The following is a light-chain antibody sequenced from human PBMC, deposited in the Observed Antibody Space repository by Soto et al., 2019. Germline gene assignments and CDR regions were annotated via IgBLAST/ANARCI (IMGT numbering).Light chain of an antibody. Sequence: EIVMTQYSATLSVSPGERATLSCRASQSVSSNLAWYQQKPGQAPRLLIYGASSRATGIPDRFSGSGSGTDFTLTISRLEPEDFAVYYCQQYGSSPITFGQRTRLEIK. CDR3: QQYGSSPIT. CDR2: GAS. CDR1: QSVSSN. V-gene: IGKV3-20*01. J-gene: IGKJ5*01.